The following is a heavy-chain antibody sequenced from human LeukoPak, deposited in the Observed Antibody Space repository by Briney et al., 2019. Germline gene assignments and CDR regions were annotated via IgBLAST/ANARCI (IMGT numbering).Heavy chain of an antibody. D-gene: IGHD5-18*01. CDR3: ARADSYGVYFDY. Sequence: SETLSLTCTVSGGSISSSSYYWGWIRQPPGKGLEWIGSIYYSGSTYYNPSLKSRVTISVGTSKNQFSLKLSSVTAADTAVYYCARADSYGVYFDYWGQGTLVTVSS. CDR2: IYYSGST. J-gene: IGHJ4*02. V-gene: IGHV4-39*07. CDR1: GGSISSSSYY.